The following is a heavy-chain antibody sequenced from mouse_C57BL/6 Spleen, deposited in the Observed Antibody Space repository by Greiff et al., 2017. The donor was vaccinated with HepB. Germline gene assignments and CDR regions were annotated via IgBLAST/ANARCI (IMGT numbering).Heavy chain of an antibody. D-gene: IGHD4-1*01. V-gene: IGHV1-72*01. CDR1: GYTFTSYW. Sequence: QVQLQQPGAELVKPGASVKLSCKASGYTFTSYWMHWVKQRPGRGLEWIGRMVPNSGGTKYNEKFKSKATLTVDKPSSTAYMQLSSLTSEDSAVYYCARKGWDEAYWGQGTLVTVSA. CDR2: MVPNSGGT. J-gene: IGHJ3*01. CDR3: ARKGWDEAY.